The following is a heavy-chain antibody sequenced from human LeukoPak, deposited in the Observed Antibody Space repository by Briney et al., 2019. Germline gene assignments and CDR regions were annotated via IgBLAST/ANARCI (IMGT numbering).Heavy chain of an antibody. V-gene: IGHV3-48*01. Sequence: GGSLRLSCAASGFTFSSYSMNWVRQAPGKGLEWVSYISSSSSTIYYADSVKGRFTISRDNAKNSLYLQMNSLRAEDTAVYYCARMSYYYGMDVWGQGTTVTVSS. CDR2: ISSSSSTI. CDR1: GFTFSSYS. J-gene: IGHJ6*02. CDR3: ARMSYYYGMDV.